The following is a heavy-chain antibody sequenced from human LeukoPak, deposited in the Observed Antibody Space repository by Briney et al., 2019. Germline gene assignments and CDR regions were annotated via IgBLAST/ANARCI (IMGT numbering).Heavy chain of an antibody. CDR1: GYTFTGYY. Sequence: ASVKVSCKASGYTFTGYYMHWMRQAPGQGPEWMGWINPNSGGTSYAQKFQGRVTMTRDTSTSTVNMELRSLRSEDTAVYHCARGSGLATIRGAFDIWGLGTMVTVSS. V-gene: IGHV1-2*02. J-gene: IGHJ3*02. CDR2: INPNSGGT. D-gene: IGHD5-12*01. CDR3: ARGSGLATIRGAFDI.